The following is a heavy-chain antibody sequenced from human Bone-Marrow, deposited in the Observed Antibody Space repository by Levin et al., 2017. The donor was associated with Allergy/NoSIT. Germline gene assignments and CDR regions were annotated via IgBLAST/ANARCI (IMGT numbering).Heavy chain of an antibody. Sequence: SETLSLTCTVSGASVSSSFYYWGWIRLTPGTGLEWIGTISYSGTTDYNPSLMSRVTISIDTAKNSCSLKLSSVTAADTAVYYCARNYAGGFDYWGQGTLVTVSS. V-gene: IGHV4-39*01. CDR2: ISYSGTT. J-gene: IGHJ4*02. D-gene: IGHD2-2*01. CDR1: GASVSSSFYY. CDR3: ARNYAGGFDY.